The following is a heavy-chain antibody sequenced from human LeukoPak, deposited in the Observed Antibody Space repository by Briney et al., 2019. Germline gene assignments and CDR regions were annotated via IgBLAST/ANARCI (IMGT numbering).Heavy chain of an antibody. CDR3: ATYQWELLLYYYFDY. CDR1: GYTLTELS. Sequence: ASVRVSCKVSGYTLTELSMHWVRQAPGKGLEWRGGFDPEAGETIYAQKFQGRVTMTEDTSTDTAYMELSSLRSEDTAVYYCATYQWELLLYYYFDYWGQGTLVTVSS. V-gene: IGHV1-24*01. CDR2: FDPEAGET. D-gene: IGHD1-26*01. J-gene: IGHJ4*02.